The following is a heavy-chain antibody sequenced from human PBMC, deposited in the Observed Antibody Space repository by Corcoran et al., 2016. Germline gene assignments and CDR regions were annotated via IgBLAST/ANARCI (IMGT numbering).Heavy chain of an antibody. V-gene: IGHV3-15*07. CDR2: IKSKTDGGTT. Sequence: EVQLVESGGGLVKPGGSLRLSCAASGFTFSNAWMNWVRQAPGKGLEWVGRIKSKTDGGTTDYAAPVKGRFTISRDDSKNTLYLQMNSLKTEETAVYYCTTDYEYYDVGSKNNPMGAEGGYWGQGTLVTVSS. CDR1: GFTFSNAW. J-gene: IGHJ4*02. CDR3: TTDYEYYDVGSKNNPMGAEGGY. D-gene: IGHD3-3*01.